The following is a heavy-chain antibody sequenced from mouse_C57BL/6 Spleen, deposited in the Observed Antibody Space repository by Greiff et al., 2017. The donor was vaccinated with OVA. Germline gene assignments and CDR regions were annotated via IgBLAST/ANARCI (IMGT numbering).Heavy chain of an antibody. CDR2: IDPETGGT. D-gene: IGHD2-14*01. J-gene: IGHJ2*01. CDR1: GYTFTDYE. CDR3: TREGTRGYFDY. Sequence: VKLQESGAELVRPGASVTLSCKASGYTFTDYEMHWVKQTPVHGLEWIGAIDPETGGTAYNQKFKGKAILTADKSSSTAYMELRSLTSEDSAVYYCTREGTRGYFDYWGQGTTLTVSS. V-gene: IGHV1-15*01.